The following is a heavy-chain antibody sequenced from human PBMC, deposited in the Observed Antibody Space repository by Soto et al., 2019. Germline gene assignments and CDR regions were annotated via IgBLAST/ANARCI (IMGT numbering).Heavy chain of an antibody. J-gene: IGHJ6*03. V-gene: IGHV1-8*01. CDR3: AREGSRDDYMAV. CDR1: GYTFTSYD. D-gene: IGHD2-2*01. CDR2: MNPNSGNT. Sequence: ASVKVFCKASGYTFTSYDINCVRQATGQGLEWMGWMNPNSGNTGYAQKFQGRVTMTRNTSISTAYMELSSLRSEDTAVYYCAREGSRDDYMAVWGKGTTVTVSS.